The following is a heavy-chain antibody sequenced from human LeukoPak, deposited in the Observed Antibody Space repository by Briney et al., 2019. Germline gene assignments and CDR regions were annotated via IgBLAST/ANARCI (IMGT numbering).Heavy chain of an antibody. Sequence: PGGSLRLSCAASGFTFSSYSMNWVRQAPGKGLEWVSSISSSSSYIYYADSVKGRFTISRDNAKNSLYLQMNSLRAEDTAVYYCARDQYYDFWSGYYWGGAFDYWGQGTLVTVSS. CDR3: ARDQYYDFWSGYYWGGAFDY. CDR1: GFTFSSYS. CDR2: ISSSSSYI. J-gene: IGHJ4*02. V-gene: IGHV3-21*01. D-gene: IGHD3-3*01.